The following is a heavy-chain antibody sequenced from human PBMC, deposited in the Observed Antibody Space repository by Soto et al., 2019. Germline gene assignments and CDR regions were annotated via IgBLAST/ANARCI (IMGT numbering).Heavy chain of an antibody. CDR2: ISYDGSNK. Sequence: GGSLRLSCAASGFTFSSYGMHWVRQAPGKGLEWVAVISYDGSNKYYADSVKGRFTISRDNSKNTLYLQMNSLRAEDTAVYYCAKDILTGYNLPGYWGQGTLVTVSS. J-gene: IGHJ4*02. D-gene: IGHD3-9*01. CDR3: AKDILTGYNLPGY. V-gene: IGHV3-30*18. CDR1: GFTFSSYG.